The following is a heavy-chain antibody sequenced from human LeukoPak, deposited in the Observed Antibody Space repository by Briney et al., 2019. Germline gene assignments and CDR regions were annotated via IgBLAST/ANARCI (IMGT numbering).Heavy chain of an antibody. J-gene: IGHJ4*01. CDR3: ARDPVPAAARHFDY. CDR1: GFTLSSFG. CDR2: ISDDGSNR. D-gene: IGHD2-2*01. Sequence: GGSLRLSCTASGFTLSSFGMHWVRQAPGKGLEWVAVISDDGSNRYYADSVKGRFTISRDNSKNTLYLQVNSLRPEDTGVYYCARDPVPAAARHFDYWGQGTLSPSPQ. V-gene: IGHV3-30*03.